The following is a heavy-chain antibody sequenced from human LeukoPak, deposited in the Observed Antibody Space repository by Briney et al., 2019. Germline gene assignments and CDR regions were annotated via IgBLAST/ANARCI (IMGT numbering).Heavy chain of an antibody. V-gene: IGHV3-30*18. Sequence: PGRSLRLSCAASGFPFSSYGMHWVRQAPGKGLEWVAVISYDGSNKYYADSVKGRFTISRDNSKNTLYLQMNSLRAEDTAVYYCAKDAQDIVVVPAAIHYYYYYGMDVWGQGTTVTVSS. CDR2: ISYDGSNK. J-gene: IGHJ6*02. CDR3: AKDAQDIVVVPAAIHYYYYYGMDV. CDR1: GFPFSSYG. D-gene: IGHD2-2*01.